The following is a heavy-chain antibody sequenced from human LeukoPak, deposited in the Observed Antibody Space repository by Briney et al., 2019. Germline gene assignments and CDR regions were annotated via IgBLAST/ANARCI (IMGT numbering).Heavy chain of an antibody. J-gene: IGHJ4*02. D-gene: IGHD2-2*01. V-gene: IGHV1-2*02. CDR2: INPNSGGT. CDR1: GYTFTGYY. Sequence: GASVKVSCKASGYTFTGYYMHWVRQAPGQGLEWMGWINPNSGGTNYAQKFQGRVTMTRDTSISTAYMELSRLRSDDTAVYYCARGLESTSCSCFDYWGQGTLVTVSS. CDR3: ARGLESTSCSCFDY.